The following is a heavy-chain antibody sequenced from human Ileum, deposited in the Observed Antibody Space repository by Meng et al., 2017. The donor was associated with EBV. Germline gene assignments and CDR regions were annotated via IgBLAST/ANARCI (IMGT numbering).Heavy chain of an antibody. CDR1: GFVFSDYS. CDR2: ISSRSNYI. V-gene: IGHV3-21*01. J-gene: IGHJ4*02. Sequence: VTLVVSGGGPVNRGGALKLSCAASGFVFSDYSMNWVRQAPGKGLEWVSSISSRSNYIHYADSVRGRFTISRDNGENALFLQMDSLRDEDTAVYYCAKDKAIGFWGQGTLVTVSS. CDR3: AKDKAIGF.